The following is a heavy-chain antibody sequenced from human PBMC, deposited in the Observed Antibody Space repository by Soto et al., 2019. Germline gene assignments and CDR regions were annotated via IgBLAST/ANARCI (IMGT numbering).Heavy chain of an antibody. CDR3: VSDGTKTSRDWSDP. Sequence: SETLALTCTVSGAAISGFYWSWIRKSAGKGLERIGRIYATGTTDYNPSLKSRVMMSVDTSKNQFSLKLRSVTAADTAVYYCVSDGTKTSRDWSDPRGKGMSVAVSS. V-gene: IGHV4-4*07. J-gene: IGHJ5*02. CDR1: GAAISGFY. D-gene: IGHD1-1*01. CDR2: IYATGTT.